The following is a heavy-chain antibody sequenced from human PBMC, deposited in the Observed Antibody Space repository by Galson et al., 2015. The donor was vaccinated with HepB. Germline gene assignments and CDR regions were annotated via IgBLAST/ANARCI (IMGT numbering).Heavy chain of an antibody. CDR1: GFTVSSNY. D-gene: IGHD1-1*01. J-gene: IGHJ4*02. CDR2: IYSGGST. CDR3: AERLETAWGFDY. V-gene: IGHV3-66*01. Sequence: SLRLSCAASGFTVSSNYMSWVRQAPGKGLEWVSVIYSGGSTYYADSVKGRFTISGDNSKNTLYLQMNSLRAEDTAVYYCAERLETAWGFDYWGQGTLVTVSS.